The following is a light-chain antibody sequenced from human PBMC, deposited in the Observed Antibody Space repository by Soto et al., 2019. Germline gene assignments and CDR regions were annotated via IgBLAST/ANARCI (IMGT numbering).Light chain of an antibody. CDR2: GAS. CDR3: QQTYSPPSIT. J-gene: IGKJ5*01. V-gene: IGKV1-39*01. CDR1: QTINTS. Sequence: DIQITQSPSSLSSSVGDRVTITCRASQTINTSLNWYQQQPGKAPKLLLYGASSLQRGVPSRFSGSGSGSDFTLSISSLQPEDFATYYCQQTYSPPSITFGQGTRLEIK.